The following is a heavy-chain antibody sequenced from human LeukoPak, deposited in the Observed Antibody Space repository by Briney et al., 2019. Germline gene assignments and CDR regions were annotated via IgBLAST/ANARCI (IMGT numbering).Heavy chain of an antibody. CDR2: INPNSGGT. CDR3: ARGSYYDSSGYPIDY. J-gene: IGHJ4*02. D-gene: IGHD3-22*01. CDR1: GYTFTGYY. Sequence: ASVKVSCKASGYTFTGYYMHWVRQAPGQGLERMGWINPNSGGTNYAQRFQGRVTMTRDTSISTAYMELSRLRSDDTAVYYCARGSYYDSSGYPIDYWGQGTLVTVSS. V-gene: IGHV1-2*02.